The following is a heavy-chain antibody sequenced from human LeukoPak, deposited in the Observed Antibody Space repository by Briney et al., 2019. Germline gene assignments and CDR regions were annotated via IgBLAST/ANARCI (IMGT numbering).Heavy chain of an antibody. D-gene: IGHD1-26*01. J-gene: IGHJ4*02. V-gene: IGHV4-4*02. CDR3: VRDRGEFSYSHDY. CDR2: IHHSGSA. CDR1: GASISSNW. Sequence: PSGTLSLTCAVSGASISSNWWNWARQPPGKGLEWIGEIHHSGSANYNPSLKSRVTISLDTSENHFSLRLSSVTAADTAVYYCVRDRGEFSYSHDYWGQGTLVTVSS.